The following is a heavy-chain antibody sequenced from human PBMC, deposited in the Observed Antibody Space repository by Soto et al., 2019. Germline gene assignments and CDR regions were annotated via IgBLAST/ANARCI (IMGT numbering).Heavy chain of an antibody. V-gene: IGHV4-34*01. CDR1: GGSFSGYY. CDR2: INHSGST. J-gene: IGHJ4*02. Sequence: SETLPLTCAVYGGSFSGYYWSWIRQPPGKGLEWIGEINHSGSTNYNPSLKSRVTISVDTSKNQFSLKLSSVTAADTAVYYCAINDYSNYFDYWGQGTLVTVS. D-gene: IGHD4-4*01. CDR3: AINDYSNYFDY.